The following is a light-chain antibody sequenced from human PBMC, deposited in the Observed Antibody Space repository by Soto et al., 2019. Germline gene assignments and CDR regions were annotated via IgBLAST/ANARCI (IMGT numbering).Light chain of an antibody. CDR3: QHSNNGRPLT. Sequence: DTVIAHSPSTLSLSXGETATXSSXASQSVAGNLAWYQQKPCQPPILLIYGVSTMSTGVPAMFSGSGSEPDFSLTISSLQIEDFALYYCQHSNNGRPLTFGCGIK. CDR2: GVS. J-gene: IGKJ4*01. CDR1: QSVAGN. V-gene: IGKV3-15*01.